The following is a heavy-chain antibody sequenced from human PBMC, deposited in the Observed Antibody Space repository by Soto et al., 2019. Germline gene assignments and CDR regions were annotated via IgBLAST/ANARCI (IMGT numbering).Heavy chain of an antibody. Sequence: SETLSLTCTVSGGSISSSSYYWGWIRQPPGKGLEWIGSIYYSGSTYYNPSLKSRVTISVDTSKNQFSLKLSSVTAADTAVYYCASLVHYDSSGYYYYWGQGTLVTVSS. CDR1: GGSISSSSYY. J-gene: IGHJ4*02. D-gene: IGHD3-22*01. V-gene: IGHV4-39*01. CDR3: ASLVHYDSSGYYYY. CDR2: IYYSGST.